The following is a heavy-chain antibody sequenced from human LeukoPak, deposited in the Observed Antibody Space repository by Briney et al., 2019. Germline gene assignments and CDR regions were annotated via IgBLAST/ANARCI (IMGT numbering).Heavy chain of an antibody. Sequence: GASVKVSCKASGYTFTGYYMHWVRQAPGQGLEWMGWINPNSGGTNYAQKFQGRVTMTRDASISTAYMELSRLRSDDTAVHYCARGPFYCSSTSCFPYFDYWGQGTLVTVSS. V-gene: IGHV1-2*02. J-gene: IGHJ4*02. CDR2: INPNSGGT. CDR3: ARGPFYCSSTSCFPYFDY. CDR1: GYTFTGYY. D-gene: IGHD2-2*01.